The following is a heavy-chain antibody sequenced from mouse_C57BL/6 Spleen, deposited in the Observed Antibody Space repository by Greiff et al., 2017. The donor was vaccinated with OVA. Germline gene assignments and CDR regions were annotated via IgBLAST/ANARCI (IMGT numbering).Heavy chain of an antibody. D-gene: IGHD1-1*01. CDR1: GYSFTSYY. J-gene: IGHJ2*01. Sequence: QVQLQQSGPELVKPGASVKISCKASGYSFTSYYIHWVKQRPGQGLEWIGWIYPGSGNTKYNEKFKGKATLTADTSSSTAYMQLSSLTSEDSAVYYCARLGVVATGDYWGQGTTLTVSS. CDR2: IYPGSGNT. V-gene: IGHV1-66*01. CDR3: ARLGVVATGDY.